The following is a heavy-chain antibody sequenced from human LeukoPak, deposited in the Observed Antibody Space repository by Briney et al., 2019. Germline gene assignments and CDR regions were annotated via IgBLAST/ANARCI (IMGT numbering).Heavy chain of an antibody. D-gene: IGHD1-1*01. CDR3: AREWSGGLDY. J-gene: IGHJ4*02. CDR1: GGSISSYY. V-gene: IGHV4-59*01. Sequence: SETLSLTCTVSGGSISSYYWSWIRQPPGKGLEWIGYIDYSGSTNYNPSLMTRLTISVDTSKNQFSLKLRSATAADTAVYYCAREWSGGLDYWGQGTLVTVSS. CDR2: IDYSGST.